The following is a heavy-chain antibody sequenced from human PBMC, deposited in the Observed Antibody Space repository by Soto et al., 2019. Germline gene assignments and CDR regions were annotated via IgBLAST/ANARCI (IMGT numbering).Heavy chain of an antibody. V-gene: IGHV3-23*01. J-gene: IGHJ3*02. CDR3: AKVTNFDFWSGNPRAFDI. CDR2: ISGSGGST. D-gene: IGHD3-3*01. Sequence: EVQLLESGGGLVQPGGSLRLSCEASGFTFSTYAMSWVRQAPGKGLEWVSTISGSGGSTYYADSVKGRFTISRDNSKNTLYLQMNSLRAEDTDVYYCAKVTNFDFWSGNPRAFDIWGQGTMVTVSS. CDR1: GFTFSTYA.